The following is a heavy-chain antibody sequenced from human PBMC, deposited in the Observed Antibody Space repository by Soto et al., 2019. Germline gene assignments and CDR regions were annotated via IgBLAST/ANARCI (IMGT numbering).Heavy chain of an antibody. CDR3: ARDSDRGYSFSRFDY. CDR1: GGTFSSYT. Sequence: VQLVQSGAEVKKPGSSVKVSCKASGGTFSSYTISWVRQAPGQGLEWMGRIIPILGIANYAQKFQGRVTSTADKSTSTAYMELSSLRSEDTAVYYCARDSDRGYSFSRFDYWDQGTLVTVSS. CDR2: IIPILGIA. J-gene: IGHJ4*02. V-gene: IGHV1-69*08. D-gene: IGHD2-15*01.